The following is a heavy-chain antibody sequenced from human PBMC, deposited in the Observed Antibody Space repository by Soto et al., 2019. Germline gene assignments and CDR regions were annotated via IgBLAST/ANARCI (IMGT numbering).Heavy chain of an antibody. CDR3: ARMGYSSQLVHY. CDR2: ISGSSDFI. J-gene: IGHJ4*02. Sequence: EVQLVESGGGLVKPGGSLRLSCAASGFSFSTYTINWVRQAPGKGLEWVSSISGSSDFISYADSVKGRFTISRDNAKNSLYLQMNSLRAEDTAVYYCARMGYSSQLVHYWGQGTLVTVSS. V-gene: IGHV3-21*01. CDR1: GFSFSTYT. D-gene: IGHD6-19*01.